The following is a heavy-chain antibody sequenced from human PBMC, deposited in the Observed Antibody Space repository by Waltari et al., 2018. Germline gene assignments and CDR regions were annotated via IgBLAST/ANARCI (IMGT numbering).Heavy chain of an antibody. CDR2: INPKRGGT. D-gene: IGHD6-19*01. V-gene: IGHV1-2*02. CDR3: ARVGQRRGWSIDY. J-gene: IGHJ4*02. CDR1: GYTFTGYY. Sequence: QVQLVQSGAEVKKPGASVKVSCKASGYTFTGYYMHWVRQAPGQGLEWMGWINPKRGGTNYAQKFQGRVTMTRDTSISTAYMELSRLRSDDTAVYYCARVGQRRGWSIDYWGQGTLVTVSS.